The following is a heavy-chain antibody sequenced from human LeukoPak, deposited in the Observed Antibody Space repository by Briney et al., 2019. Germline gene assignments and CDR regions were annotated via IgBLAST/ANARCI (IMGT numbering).Heavy chain of an antibody. CDR2: ISGDGGST. J-gene: IGHJ4*02. V-gene: IGHV3-43*02. D-gene: IGHD3-22*01. CDR3: AKDARAACYYDSSGSSEFDH. Sequence: GGSLRLSCAASGFTFDDYAMHWVRQAPGKGLEWVSLISGDGGSTYYADSGKGRFTISRDNSKNSLYLQMNSLRTEDTALYYCAKDARAACYYDSSGSSEFDHWGKGTVVTVSS. CDR1: GFTFDDYA.